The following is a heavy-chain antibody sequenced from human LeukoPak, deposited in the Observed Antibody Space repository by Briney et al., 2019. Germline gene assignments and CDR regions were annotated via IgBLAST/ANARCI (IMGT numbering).Heavy chain of an antibody. D-gene: IGHD3-22*01. V-gene: IGHV3-20*04. J-gene: IGHJ4*02. CDR1: GFTFDDYG. CDR2: INWNGGST. Sequence: PGGSLRLSCAASGFTFDDYGMSWVRQAPGKGLEWVSGINWNGGSTGYADSVKGRFTISRDNAKNTLILQMNSLRAEDTAVYYCARDYYSRFDYWGQGTLVTVSS. CDR3: ARDYYSRFDY.